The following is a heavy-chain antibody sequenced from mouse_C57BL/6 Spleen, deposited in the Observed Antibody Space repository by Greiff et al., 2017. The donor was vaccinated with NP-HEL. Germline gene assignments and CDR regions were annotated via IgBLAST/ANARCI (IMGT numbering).Heavy chain of an antibody. J-gene: IGHJ4*01. CDR2: IGPNSGGT. CDR1: GYTFTSYW. D-gene: IGHD1-1*01. V-gene: IGHV1-72*01. Sequence: VQLQQPGAELVKPGASVKLSCKASGYTFTSYWMHWVKQRPGRGLEWIGRIGPNSGGTKYNEKFKSKATLTVDKPANTAYMQLSRLTSEDSAVYYCARRAMDGSSLYYAMDYWGQGTSVTVSS. CDR3: ARRAMDGSSLYYAMDY.